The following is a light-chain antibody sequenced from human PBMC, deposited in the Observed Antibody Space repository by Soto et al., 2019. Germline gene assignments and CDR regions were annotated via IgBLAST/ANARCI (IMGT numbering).Light chain of an antibody. CDR3: QQNLGVHT. V-gene: IGKV3-20*01. Sequence: EIVLTQSPGTLSLSPGERATLSCRASQSVSSSSLAWYQQRRGQAPRLLIHDASSRATGIPDRFSGSGSGTDFTLTISRLEPEDSAVYYCQQNLGVHTFGQGTKVDIK. J-gene: IGKJ1*01. CDR2: DAS. CDR1: QSVSSSS.